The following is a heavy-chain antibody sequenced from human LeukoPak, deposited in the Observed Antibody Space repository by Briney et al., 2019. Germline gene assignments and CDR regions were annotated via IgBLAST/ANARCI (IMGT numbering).Heavy chain of an antibody. D-gene: IGHD3-10*02. Sequence: GGSLRLSCAASSFTFSSYSMNWVRQAPGKGLEWVSSISSSGSYIYYADSVKGRFTISRDNAKNSLYLQMNSLRAEDTAVYYCAELGITMIGGVWGKGTTVTISS. CDR1: SFTFSSYS. CDR3: AELGITMIGGV. CDR2: ISSSGSYI. V-gene: IGHV3-21*01. J-gene: IGHJ6*04.